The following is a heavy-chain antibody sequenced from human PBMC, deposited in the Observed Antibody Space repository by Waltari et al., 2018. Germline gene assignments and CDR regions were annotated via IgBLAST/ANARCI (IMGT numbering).Heavy chain of an antibody. V-gene: IGHV1-24*01. CDR1: GSTLTELS. Sequence: QVQLVQSGAEVKKPGASVKVSCKVSGSTLTELSMHWVRQAPGNGLEWMGGFDPEDGETIYAQKFQGRVTMTEDTSTDTAYMELSSLRSEDTAVYYCATTPRSSGYYLTHYYYGMDVWGQGTTVTVSS. J-gene: IGHJ6*02. CDR2: FDPEDGET. D-gene: IGHD3-22*01. CDR3: ATTPRSSGYYLTHYYYGMDV.